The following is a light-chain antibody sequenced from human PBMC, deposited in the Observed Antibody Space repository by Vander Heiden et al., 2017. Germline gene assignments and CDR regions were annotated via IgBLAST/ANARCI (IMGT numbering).Light chain of an antibody. Sequence: DSQSSQSPSSLSASVGDRVTITCRASQSISNYLNWYQQKPGTAPNLLIYAASSLQSRVTSRFSGSGSGTDFTLTISSLQPEDFATYYCQQTDSTPRTFGQGTKLEIK. CDR3: QQTDSTPRT. CDR2: AAS. CDR1: QSISNY. J-gene: IGKJ2*01. V-gene: IGKV1-39*01.